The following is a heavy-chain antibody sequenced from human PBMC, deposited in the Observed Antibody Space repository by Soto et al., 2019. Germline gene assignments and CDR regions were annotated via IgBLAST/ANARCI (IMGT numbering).Heavy chain of an antibody. CDR3: ARQYSSSSDYYYYYYMDV. D-gene: IGHD6-6*01. J-gene: IGHJ6*03. V-gene: IGHV1-18*01. CDR1: GYTFTCYG. Sequence: ASVEVSCKDSGYTFTCYGISWVRQAPGQGLEWMGWISAYNGNTNYAQKLQGRVTMTTDTSTSTAYMELRSLRSDDTAVYYCARQYSSSSDYYYYYYMDVWGKGTTVTVSS. CDR2: ISAYNGNT.